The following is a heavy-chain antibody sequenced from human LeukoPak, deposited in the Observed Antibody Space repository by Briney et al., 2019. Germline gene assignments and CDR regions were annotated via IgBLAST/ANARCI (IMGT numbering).Heavy chain of an antibody. D-gene: IGHD5-18*01. J-gene: IGHJ4*02. CDR2: IYSGGST. Sequence: GGSLRLSCAASGFTVSSNYMSWVRQAPGKGLEWVSVIYSGGSTYYADSVKGRFTISRDNSKNTLYLQMNGLRAEDTAVYYCARDHRSYGGYYFDYWGQGTLVTVSS. CDR1: GFTVSSNY. V-gene: IGHV3-66*01. CDR3: ARDHRSYGGYYFDY.